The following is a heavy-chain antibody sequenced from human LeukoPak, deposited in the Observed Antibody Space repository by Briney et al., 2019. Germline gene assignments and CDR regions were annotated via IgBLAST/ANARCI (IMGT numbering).Heavy chain of an antibody. V-gene: IGHV3-7*01. CDR3: ARAGYTYITLYY. J-gene: IGHJ4*02. CDR1: GFTFSDYW. Sequence: GGSLRLSCAASGFTFSDYWMTWVRQAPGQGLEWVANIKQDGSDKHYVDSVKGRFIISRDNAKNSLYLQMNSLRAEDTAVYYCARAGYTYITLYYWGQGTLVTVSS. CDR2: IKQDGSDK. D-gene: IGHD5-18*01.